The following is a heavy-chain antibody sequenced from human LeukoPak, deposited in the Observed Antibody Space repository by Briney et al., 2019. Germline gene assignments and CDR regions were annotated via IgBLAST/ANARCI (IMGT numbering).Heavy chain of an antibody. J-gene: IGHJ4*02. D-gene: IGHD5-24*01. CDR3: AKGRARDGYIY. CDR1: GFTFSSYA. V-gene: IGHV3-23*01. Sequence: GGSLRLSCAASGFTFSSYAMTWVRQAPGKGLEWVSAISGSGGRIYYSDSVKGRFTISRDNSRNTLYLQMNSLRAEDTAIYYCAKGRARDGYIYWGQGILVTVSS. CDR2: ISGSGGRI.